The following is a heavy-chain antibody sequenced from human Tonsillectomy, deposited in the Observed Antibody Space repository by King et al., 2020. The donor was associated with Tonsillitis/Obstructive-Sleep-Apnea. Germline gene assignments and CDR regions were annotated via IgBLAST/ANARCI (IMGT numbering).Heavy chain of an antibody. Sequence: QLQESGPGLVKPSETLSLTCTVSGGSICSSSYYWGWIRQPPGKGLEWIGSIYYSGSTYYNPSLKSRVTISVDTSKNQFSLKLSSVTAADTAVYYCAREGGYCSSTSCYTFAFDIWGQGTMVTVSS. J-gene: IGHJ3*02. CDR1: GGSICSSSYY. D-gene: IGHD2-2*02. CDR3: AREGGYCSSTSCYTFAFDI. CDR2: IYYSGST. V-gene: IGHV4-39*02.